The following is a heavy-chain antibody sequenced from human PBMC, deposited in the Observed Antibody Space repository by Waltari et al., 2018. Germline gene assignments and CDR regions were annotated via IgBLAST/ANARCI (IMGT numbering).Heavy chain of an antibody. J-gene: IGHJ4*02. D-gene: IGHD3-22*01. CDR3: ATCYYYDSSGNYYVSDY. Sequence: EVQLVESGGGLVQPGGSLRLSCTASGITFSRYWMHWVRQAPGKGLGWVSRINSDGSSTSYADSVKGRFTISRDNAKNTLYLQMNSLRAEDTAVYYCATCYYYDSSGNYYVSDYWGQGTLVTVSS. CDR2: INSDGSST. V-gene: IGHV3-74*01. CDR1: GITFSRYW.